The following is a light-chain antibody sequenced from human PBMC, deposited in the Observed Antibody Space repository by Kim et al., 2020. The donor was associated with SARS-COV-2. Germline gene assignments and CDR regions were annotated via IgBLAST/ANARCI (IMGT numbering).Light chain of an antibody. V-gene: IGLV2-14*03. J-gene: IGLJ1*01. CDR1: SSDVGGSNY. Sequence: QSALTQPASVSGSPGQSITISCTGTSSDVGGSNYVSWYQQYPGKAPKLMLYDVTKRPSGVSNRFSGSKSGNTASLTISGLQAEDEADYYCSSYRSSGYVFGTGTKVTVL. CDR2: DVT. CDR3: SSYRSSGYV.